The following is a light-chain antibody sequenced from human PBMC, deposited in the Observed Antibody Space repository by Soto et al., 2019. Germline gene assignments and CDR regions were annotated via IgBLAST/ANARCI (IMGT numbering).Light chain of an antibody. Sequence: EIVMTQSPATLSVSPGERATLSCRASQSVGSSLAWYQQEPGQAPRLLIYGASTRATGIPARFSGSGSGTEFTLTISSLQSEDFAVYFCPQYKNWPPITFXQGTRPEIK. J-gene: IGKJ5*01. CDR3: PQYKNWPPIT. V-gene: IGKV3-15*01. CDR1: QSVGSS. CDR2: GAS.